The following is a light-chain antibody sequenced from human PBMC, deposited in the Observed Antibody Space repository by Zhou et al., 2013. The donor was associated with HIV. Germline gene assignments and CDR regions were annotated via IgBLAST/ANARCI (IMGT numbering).Light chain of an antibody. CDR2: KAS. CDR1: QSISRW. J-gene: IGKJ1*01. CDR3: HQFHSFPWT. Sequence: DIQMTQSPSTPSASVGDRVIITCRASQSISRWVAWYQQKPGEVPKLLIYKASSLESGVPSRFSGSGSGTEFTLTISSLQPGDFATYYCHQFHSFPWTFGQGTKVEIK. V-gene: IGKV1-5*03.